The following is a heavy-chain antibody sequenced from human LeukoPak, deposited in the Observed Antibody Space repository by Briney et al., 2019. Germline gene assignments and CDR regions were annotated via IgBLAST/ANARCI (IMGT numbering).Heavy chain of an antibody. V-gene: IGHV3-21*01. D-gene: IGHD5-24*01. CDR3: ARELDGYNPLDY. J-gene: IGHJ4*02. CDR2: ISSSSSYI. CDR1: GFTLSSYW. Sequence: GGSLRLSCAASGFTLSSYWMSWVRQAPGKGLEWVSSISSSSSYIYYADSVKGRFTISRDNAKNSLYLQMNSLRAEDTAVYYCARELDGYNPLDYWGQGTLVTVSS.